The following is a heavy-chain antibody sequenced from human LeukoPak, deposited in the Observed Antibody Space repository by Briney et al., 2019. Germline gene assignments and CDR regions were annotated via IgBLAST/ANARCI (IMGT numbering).Heavy chain of an antibody. CDR3: AKASGAERRDGYNFLDY. D-gene: IGHD5-24*01. CDR1: GFTFDDYA. V-gene: IGHV3-9*01. J-gene: IGHJ4*02. Sequence: QAGGSLRLSCAASGFTFDDYAMHWVRQAPGKGLEWVSGISWNSGSIGYADSVKGRFTISRDNAKNSLYLQMNSLRAEDTALYYCAKASGAERRDGYNFLDYWGQGTLVTVSS. CDR2: ISWNSGSI.